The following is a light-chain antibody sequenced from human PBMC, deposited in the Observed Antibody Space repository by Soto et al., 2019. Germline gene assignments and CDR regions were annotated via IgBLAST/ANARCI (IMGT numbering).Light chain of an antibody. CDR1: QSVSSN. CDR3: QQYNNWPET. J-gene: IGKJ1*01. Sequence: EIVMTPSPATLSVSPGERAKLSCRASQSVSSNLAWYQQKVGQAPRVLIYDASTRATGIPGRFSGSGSGTEFTLTIFSLQSEDFAVYYSQQYNNWPETFGQGTKVDIK. V-gene: IGKV3-15*01. CDR2: DAS.